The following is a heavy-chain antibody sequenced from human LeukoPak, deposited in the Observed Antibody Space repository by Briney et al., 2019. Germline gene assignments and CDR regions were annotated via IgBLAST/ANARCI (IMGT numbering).Heavy chain of an antibody. V-gene: IGHV3-30*18. CDR1: GFTFSSYG. J-gene: IGHJ4*02. Sequence: PGGSLRPSCAASGFTFSSYGMHWVRQAPGKGLEWVAVISYDGSNKYYADSVKGRFTISRDNSKNTLYLQMNSLRAEDTAVYYCAKARIAAAVLDYWGQGTLVTVSS. CDR2: ISYDGSNK. CDR3: AKARIAAAVLDY. D-gene: IGHD6-13*01.